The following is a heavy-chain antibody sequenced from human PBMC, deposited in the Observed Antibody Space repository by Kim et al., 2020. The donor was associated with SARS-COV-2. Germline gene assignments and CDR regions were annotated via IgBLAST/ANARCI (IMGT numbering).Heavy chain of an antibody. J-gene: IGHJ4*02. D-gene: IGHD6-13*01. V-gene: IGHV4-31*03. CDR2: IYYSGNT. Sequence: SETLSLTCSVSGASISSGGYYWTWIRQHPGKGLEWMGHIYYSGNTQYNPSLQSRIIISVDTSKNQFSLKLSSVTGADTAVYYCARVYTAAGAIGDRVFRYWGQGAQVTVSS. CDR3: ARVYTAAGAIGDRVFRY. CDR1: GASISSGGYY.